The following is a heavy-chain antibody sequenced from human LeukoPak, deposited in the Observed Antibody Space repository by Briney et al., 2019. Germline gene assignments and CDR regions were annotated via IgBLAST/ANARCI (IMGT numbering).Heavy chain of an antibody. J-gene: IGHJ4*02. V-gene: IGHV4-38-2*01. Sequence: GSLRLSCAASGFTFSSYEMNWVRQAPGKGLEWIGSIYHSGNTYYKSSLKSRVTISVDTSKNQFSLKLRFVTAADTAVYYCARVWNGVPRIRGQGTLVTVSS. CDR2: IYHSGNT. CDR1: GFTFSSYE. CDR3: ARVWNGVPRI. D-gene: IGHD3-3*01.